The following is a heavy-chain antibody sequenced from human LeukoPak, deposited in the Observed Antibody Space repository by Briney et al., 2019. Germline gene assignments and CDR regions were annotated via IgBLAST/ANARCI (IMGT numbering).Heavy chain of an antibody. CDR3: ARDVWFGAGRTFDY. V-gene: IGHV4-61*02. D-gene: IGHD3-10*01. CDR2: IYTSGST. CDR1: GGSISSGSYY. J-gene: IGHJ4*02. Sequence: PSQTLPLTCTVSGGSISSGSYYWSWIRQPAGKGLEWIGRIYTSGSTNYNPSLKSRVTISVDTSKNQFSPRLSSVTAADTAVYYCARDVWFGAGRTFDYWGQGTLVTVSS.